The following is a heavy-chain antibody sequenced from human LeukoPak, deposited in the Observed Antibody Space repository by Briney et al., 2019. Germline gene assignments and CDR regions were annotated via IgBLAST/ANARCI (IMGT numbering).Heavy chain of an antibody. CDR3: ARVLQNYYHLDV. CDR2: IYDSGSA. J-gene: IGHJ6*03. CDR1: GVSINSHY. D-gene: IGHD3-3*01. Sequence: PSETLSLTCTGSGVSINSHYWSWIRQPPGKGLEWIGFIYDSGSANYKSSLESRVTMTLDTSKNQFSLKLNSVTAADTAVYYCARVLQNYYHLDVWGKGTTVTVSS. V-gene: IGHV4-59*11.